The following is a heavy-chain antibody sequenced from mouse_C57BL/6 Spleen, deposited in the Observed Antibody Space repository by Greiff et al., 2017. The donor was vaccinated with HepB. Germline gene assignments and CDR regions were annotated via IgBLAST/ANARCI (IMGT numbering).Heavy chain of an antibody. Sequence: VQLQQSGAELVKPGASVKLSCKASGYTFTSYWMHWVKQRPGQGLEWIGMIHPNSGSTNYNEKFKSKATLTVDKSSSTAYMQLSSLTSEDSAVYYCARGWEERYYFDYWGQGTTLTVSS. CDR3: ARGWEERYYFDY. CDR2: IHPNSGST. D-gene: IGHD4-1*01. CDR1: GYTFTSYW. V-gene: IGHV1-64*01. J-gene: IGHJ2*01.